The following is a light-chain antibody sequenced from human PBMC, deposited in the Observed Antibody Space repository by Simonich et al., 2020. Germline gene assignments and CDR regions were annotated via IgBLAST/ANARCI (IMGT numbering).Light chain of an antibody. CDR1: QSVSSSN. Sequence: EIVLTQSPGTLSLSPGERATLSFRASQSVSSSNLAWYQQKPGQAPRLLIYGASRRSSGIPDRFSGSGSGTDFTLTISRLEPEDFAEYYCQQYGSSWTFGQGTKVEIK. J-gene: IGKJ1*01. CDR3: QQYGSSWT. V-gene: IGKV3-20*01. CDR2: GAS.